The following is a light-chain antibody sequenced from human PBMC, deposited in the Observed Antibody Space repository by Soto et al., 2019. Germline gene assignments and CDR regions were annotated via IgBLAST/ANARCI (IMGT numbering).Light chain of an antibody. CDR1: SSDVGSYNL. Sequence: QSVLTQPPSVSGSPGQSITISCTGTSSDVGSYNLVSWYQQHPGKAPKLMIYEGSKRPSGVSNRFSGSKSGNTASLTISGLQAEDEADYYCCSYAGSSTSPGVVFGGGTQLTVL. V-gene: IGLV2-23*01. J-gene: IGLJ2*01. CDR3: CSYAGSSTSPGVV. CDR2: EGS.